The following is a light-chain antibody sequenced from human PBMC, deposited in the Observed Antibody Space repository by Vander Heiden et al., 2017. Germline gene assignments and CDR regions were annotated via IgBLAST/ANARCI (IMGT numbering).Light chain of an antibody. V-gene: IGKV3-11*01. CDR3: QQRSNWPS. Sequence: EILLTHSPATLSLSPGERATLSCRASQSVSSYLAWYKQKPGQAPRLLIYDASNRATGIPARFSGSGSGTDFTLTISSLEPEDFAVYYCQQRSNWPSFGGGTKVEIK. CDR1: QSVSSY. CDR2: DAS. J-gene: IGKJ4*01.